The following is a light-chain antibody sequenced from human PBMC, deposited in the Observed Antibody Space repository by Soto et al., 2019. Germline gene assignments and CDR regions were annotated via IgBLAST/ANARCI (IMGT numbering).Light chain of an antibody. CDR3: EQYGSSPLYT. J-gene: IGKJ2*01. CDR1: QSVSSSY. CDR2: GAS. V-gene: IGKV3-20*01. Sequence: EIVLTQSPGTLSLSPGERVTLSCRASQSVSSSYLAWYQQKLGQAPRLLIYGASSMATGIPDRFSGSGSGTAFTLTISRLEPEDFAVYYCEQYGSSPLYTFGQGTKLEIK.